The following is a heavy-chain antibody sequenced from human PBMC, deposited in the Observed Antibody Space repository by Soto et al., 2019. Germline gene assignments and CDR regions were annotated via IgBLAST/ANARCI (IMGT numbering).Heavy chain of an antibody. D-gene: IGHD3-9*01. CDR1: GGSISSYY. CDR3: ARDRSYYDILTGYYTDAFDI. Sequence: NPSETLSLTCTVSGGSISSYYWSWMRQPAGKGLEWIGRIYTSGSTNYNPSLKSRVTMSVDTSKNQFSLKLSSVTAADTAVYYCARDRSYYDILTGYYTDAFDIWGQGTMVTVSS. V-gene: IGHV4-4*07. CDR2: IYTSGST. J-gene: IGHJ3*02.